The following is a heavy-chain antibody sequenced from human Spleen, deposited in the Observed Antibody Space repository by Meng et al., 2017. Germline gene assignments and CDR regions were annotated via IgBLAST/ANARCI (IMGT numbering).Heavy chain of an antibody. D-gene: IGHD2-15*01. Sequence: GESLKISCAASGFTFSSYAMSWVRQAPGKGLEWVGRIKSKIDGGTTDFVAPVKGRFTISRDDSKNMLYLQTNSLKTEDTAVYYCTTDIFFEYWGQGTLVTVSS. CDR2: IKSKIDGGTT. CDR1: GFTFSSYA. V-gene: IGHV3-15*01. J-gene: IGHJ4*02. CDR3: TTDIFFEY.